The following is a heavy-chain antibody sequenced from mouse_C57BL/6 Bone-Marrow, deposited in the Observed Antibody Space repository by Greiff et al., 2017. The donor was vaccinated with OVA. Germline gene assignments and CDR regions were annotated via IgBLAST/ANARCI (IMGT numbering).Heavy chain of an antibody. J-gene: IGHJ3*01. V-gene: IGHV1-81*01. Sequence: VQLKESGAELARPGASVKLSCKASGYTFTSYGISWVKQRTGQGLEWIGEIYPRSGNTYYNEKFKGKATLTADKSSSTAYMELRSLTSEDSAVYFCARESYYGFAYWGQGTLVTVSA. D-gene: IGHD2-10*01. CDR1: GYTFTSYG. CDR2: IYPRSGNT. CDR3: ARESYYGFAY.